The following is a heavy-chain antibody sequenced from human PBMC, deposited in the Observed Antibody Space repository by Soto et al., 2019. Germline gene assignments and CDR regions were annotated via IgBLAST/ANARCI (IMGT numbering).Heavy chain of an antibody. CDR1: GGSFSGYY. Sequence: QVQLQQWGAGLLKPSETLSLTCAVYGGSFSGYYWSWIRQPPGKGLEWIGEINHSGSTNSNPSLKSRVTISVDTSKNQFSLKLSSVTAADTAVYYCARQRRRAPRSRYYFDYWGQGTLVTVSS. CDR3: ARQRRRAPRSRYYFDY. J-gene: IGHJ4*02. V-gene: IGHV4-34*01. D-gene: IGHD6-25*01. CDR2: INHSGST.